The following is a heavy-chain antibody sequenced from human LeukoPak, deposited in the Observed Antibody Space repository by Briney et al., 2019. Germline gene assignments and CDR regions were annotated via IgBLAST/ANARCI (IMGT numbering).Heavy chain of an antibody. V-gene: IGHV3-7*03. CDR1: GFTFSSYW. CDR2: INQDGSPK. Sequence: GSLRLSCAVSGFTFSSYWMSWFRQAPGKGLRRGANINQDGSPKFSVDSVKGRFTISRDNAKNSLSVQMNSLRVEDTAVYYCARDWFDGDYDRFDYWGQGTLVTVSS. J-gene: IGHJ4*02. D-gene: IGHD4-17*01. CDR3: ARDWFDGDYDRFDY.